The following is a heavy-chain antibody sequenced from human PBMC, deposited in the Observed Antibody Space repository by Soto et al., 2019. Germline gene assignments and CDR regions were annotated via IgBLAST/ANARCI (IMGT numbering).Heavy chain of an antibody. CDR3: ARGQARGIAARRYYGMDV. V-gene: IGHV4-34*01. J-gene: IGHJ6*02. CDR2: INHSGST. D-gene: IGHD6-6*01. CDR1: GGSFSGYY. Sequence: NPSETLSLTCAVYGGSFSGYYWSWIRQPPGKGLEWIGEINHSGSTNYNPSLKSRVTISVDTSKNQFSLKLSSVTAADTAVYYCARGQARGIAARRYYGMDVWGQGPRSPSP.